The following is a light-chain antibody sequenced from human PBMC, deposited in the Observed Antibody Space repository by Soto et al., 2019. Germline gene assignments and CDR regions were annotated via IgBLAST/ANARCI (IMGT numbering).Light chain of an antibody. V-gene: IGKV1-5*03. CDR3: QQYNSYSTT. CDR1: QSISVW. CDR2: KAP. J-gene: IGKJ1*01. Sequence: DIQMTQSPSTLSASVGDRVTITCRASQSISVWLAWYQQKAGKAPNLLIYKAPRLESGVPSRFSGSGSETEFTLTISGLQPGDSATYYCQQYNSYSTTFGQATKVDIK.